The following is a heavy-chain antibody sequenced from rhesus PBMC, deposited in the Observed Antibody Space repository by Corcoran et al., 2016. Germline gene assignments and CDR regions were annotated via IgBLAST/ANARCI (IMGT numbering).Heavy chain of an antibody. CDR3: TRFDY. CDR1: GFTFNTSG. V-gene: IGHV3-54*02. J-gene: IGHJ4*01. CDR2: ISSDGTKK. Sequence: EVQLVESGGGLVLPGGSLRLSCAASGFTFNTSGLNWVRKAPGKGLDWVAVISSDGTKKSCADSVKDRFSVSRDNSKNVLYLQINNLKLDDTALYYCTRFDYWGRGVLVTVSS.